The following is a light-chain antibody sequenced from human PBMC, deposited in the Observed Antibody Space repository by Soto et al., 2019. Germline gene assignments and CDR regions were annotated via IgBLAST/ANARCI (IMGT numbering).Light chain of an antibody. Sequence: QSALTQPPSASGSPGQSVTISCTGSSSDVGGYNYVSWYQQHPGKAPKLMIYDVYKRPSGVPGRFSGSKSGNTASLTVSGLQAEDEADYYCCSYAGSNSYVFRTGTKVTVL. CDR3: CSYAGSNSYV. CDR2: DVY. CDR1: SSDVGGYNY. V-gene: IGLV2-8*01. J-gene: IGLJ1*01.